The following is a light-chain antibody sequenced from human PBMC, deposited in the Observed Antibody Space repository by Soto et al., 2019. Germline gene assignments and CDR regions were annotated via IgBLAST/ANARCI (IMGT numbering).Light chain of an antibody. Sequence: IQMTQSSTPRSGSLVDRVTITCRASQTMSSWLAWYQQKPRRDANLLIYKASTLKGRGPSRISGSRCGTEFSLTISSLQPDDFGTNYCHHYNCNSDAFGQGTKVDI. CDR1: QTMSSW. J-gene: IGKJ1*01. CDR2: KAS. CDR3: HHYNCNSDA. V-gene: IGKV1-5*03.